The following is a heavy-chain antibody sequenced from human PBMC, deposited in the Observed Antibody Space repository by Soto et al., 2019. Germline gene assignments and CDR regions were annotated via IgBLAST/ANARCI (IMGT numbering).Heavy chain of an antibody. Sequence: VQLVESGGGVVQPGRSLRLSCAASGFTFSSYGMHWVRQAPGKGLEWVAVISYDGSNKYYADSVKGRFTISRDNSKNTLYLQMNSLRAEYTAVYYCAKGDFFSSGWYRSPFDYWGQGTLVTVSS. CDR2: ISYDGSNK. J-gene: IGHJ4*02. CDR1: GFTFSSYG. D-gene: IGHD6-19*01. V-gene: IGHV3-30*18. CDR3: AKGDFFSSGWYRSPFDY.